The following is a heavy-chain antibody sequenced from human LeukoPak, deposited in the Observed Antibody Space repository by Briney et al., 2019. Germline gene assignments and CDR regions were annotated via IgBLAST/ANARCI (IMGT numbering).Heavy chain of an antibody. CDR1: GGSISSYY. D-gene: IGHD1-1*01. CDR2: IYYSGNT. V-gene: IGHV4-39*07. Sequence: MPSETLSLTCTVSGGSISSYYWGWIRQPPGKGLEWIGSIYYSGNTYYNPSLKSRVTISVDTSKNQFSLRLSSVTAADTAVYYCARPNWNDLHFDYWGQGTLVTVSS. J-gene: IGHJ4*02. CDR3: ARPNWNDLHFDY.